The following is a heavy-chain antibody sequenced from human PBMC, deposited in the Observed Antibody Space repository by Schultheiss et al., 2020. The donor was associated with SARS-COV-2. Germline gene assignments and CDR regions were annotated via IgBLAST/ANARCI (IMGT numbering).Heavy chain of an antibody. V-gene: IGHV4-34*01. D-gene: IGHD3-16*01. CDR3: ARVVSGLYYGMDV. J-gene: IGHJ6*02. Sequence: SETLSLTCAVYGGSFSGYYWSWIRQPPGKGLEWIGEINPSGSTNYNPSLKSRVTISINTSKNQFSLKLSSVTAADTAIYYCARVVSGLYYGMDVWGQGTTITVSS. CDR2: INPSGST. CDR1: GGSFSGYY.